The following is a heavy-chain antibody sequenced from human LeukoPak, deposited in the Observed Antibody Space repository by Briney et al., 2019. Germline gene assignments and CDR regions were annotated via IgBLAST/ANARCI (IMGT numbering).Heavy chain of an antibody. CDR3: AREHFNFYDSSGFLIWFDP. J-gene: IGHJ5*02. D-gene: IGHD3-22*01. V-gene: IGHV4-59*01. CDR1: GGPISNSY. CDR2: IYYSGSA. Sequence: SETLSLTCTVSGGPISNSYWSWVRQPPGKGLEWIEYIYYSGSAYYNPPLKSRVTMSVDTSKNQFSLKLSSVTSADTAVYFCAREHFNFYDSSGFLIWFDPWGQGTLVTVSS.